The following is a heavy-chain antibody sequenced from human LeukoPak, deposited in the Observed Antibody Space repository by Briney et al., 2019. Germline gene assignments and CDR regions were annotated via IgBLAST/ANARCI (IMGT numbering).Heavy chain of an antibody. V-gene: IGHV4-38-2*02. CDR1: GYSISSGYY. CDR3: ARVSSSWYANYFDY. J-gene: IGHJ4*02. Sequence: SETLSLTCTVSGYSISSGYYWGWIRQPPGKGLEWIGSIYHSGSTYYNPSLKSRVTISVDTSKNQFSLKLSSVTAADTAVYYCARVSSSWYANYFDYWGQGTLVTVSS. CDR2: IYHSGST. D-gene: IGHD6-13*01.